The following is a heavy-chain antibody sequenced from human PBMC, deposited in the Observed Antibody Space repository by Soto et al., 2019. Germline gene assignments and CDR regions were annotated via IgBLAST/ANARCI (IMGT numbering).Heavy chain of an antibody. CDR3: ARDRGSDSLDY. V-gene: IGHV1-18*01. CDR1: GYTFTSYG. Sequence: QVQLVQSGAEVKKPGASVKFSCKASGYTFTSYGISWVRRAPGQGLEWMGWISANNGNRNFAQKLQGRVTMATDTSTSTAYMELRSLRSDDTAVNYCARDRGSDSLDYWGQGTLFTVSS. D-gene: IGHD1-26*01. J-gene: IGHJ4*02. CDR2: ISANNGNR.